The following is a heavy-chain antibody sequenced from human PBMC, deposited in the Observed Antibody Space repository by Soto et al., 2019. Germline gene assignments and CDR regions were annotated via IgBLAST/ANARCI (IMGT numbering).Heavy chain of an antibody. D-gene: IGHD2-2*01. CDR1: GGSISSGGYY. V-gene: IGHV4-31*01. CDR2: IYYSGRT. Sequence: QVQLQESGPGLVKPSQTLSLTCTVSGGSISSGGYYWRWIRQHPGKGLERIGYIYYSGRTYYNPSFKSLVTLSVDTCKIQLSQKLSSVTAADTAVYYCARDSMVVVPAAKDENNYYYGMDVWGQGTTVTVSS. J-gene: IGHJ6*02. CDR3: ARDSMVVVPAAKDENNYYYGMDV.